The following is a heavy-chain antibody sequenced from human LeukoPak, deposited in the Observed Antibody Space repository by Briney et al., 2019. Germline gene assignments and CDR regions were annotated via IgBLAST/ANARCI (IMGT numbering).Heavy chain of an antibody. D-gene: IGHD3-22*01. V-gene: IGHV3-23*01. CDR2: TTGDGATT. CDR3: AKAYGTNGYYQLPIDF. J-gene: IGHJ4*02. Sequence: GGSLRLSCAASGFTFSSFNMNWVRQAPGKGLECVSATTGDGATTYYADSVRGRFTISRDNSKHTLYLQMNSLRAEDTAIYYCAKAYGTNGYYQLPIDFWGQGTLVTVSS. CDR1: GFTFSSFN.